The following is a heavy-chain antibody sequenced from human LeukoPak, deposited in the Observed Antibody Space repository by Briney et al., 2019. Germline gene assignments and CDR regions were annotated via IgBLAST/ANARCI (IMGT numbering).Heavy chain of an antibody. J-gene: IGHJ6*03. D-gene: IGHD6-13*01. CDR3: ASRHSKQQPYYYYMDI. V-gene: IGHV4-61*02. Sequence: SETLSLTCTVSGDSISSGSYYWSWIRQPAGKGLEWIGRIYSNGDTKFNPSLKSRVTISLDTSRNQFSLKLSSATAADTAVYYCASRHSKQQPYYYYMDIWGKGTTVTVSS. CDR1: GDSISSGSYY. CDR2: IYSNGDT.